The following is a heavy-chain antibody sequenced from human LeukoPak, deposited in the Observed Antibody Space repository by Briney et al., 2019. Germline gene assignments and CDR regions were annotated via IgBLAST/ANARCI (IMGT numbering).Heavy chain of an antibody. CDR1: GGSISSYY. V-gene: IGHV4-59*01. Sequence: SETLSLTCTVSGGSISSYYWSWIRQPPGKGLEWIGYIYYSGSTNYNPSLKSRVTISVDTSKNQFSLKLSSVTAADTAVYYCARDRYYYGSGSRWFDPWGQGTLVTVSS. J-gene: IGHJ5*02. CDR2: IYYSGST. CDR3: ARDRYYYGSGSRWFDP. D-gene: IGHD3-10*01.